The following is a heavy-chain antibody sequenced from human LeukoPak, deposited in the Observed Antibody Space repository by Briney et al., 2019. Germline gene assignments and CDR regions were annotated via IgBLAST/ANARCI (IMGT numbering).Heavy chain of an antibody. CDR2: IKRDGNEK. J-gene: IGHJ5*01. Sequence: RGSLRLSCAASGFTLSSYWMNWVRQAPGKGLEWGANIKRDGNEKNYVDSVKGRFSISRDNAKNSLYLQMDSLRAEDTAVYYCAKEGAYPIITYDSWGQGALVTVSS. CDR3: AKEGAYPIITYDS. D-gene: IGHD3-10*01. V-gene: IGHV3-7*01. CDR1: GFTLSSYW.